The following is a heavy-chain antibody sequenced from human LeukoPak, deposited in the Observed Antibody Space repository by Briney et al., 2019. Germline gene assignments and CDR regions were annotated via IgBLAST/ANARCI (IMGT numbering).Heavy chain of an antibody. D-gene: IGHD3-22*01. V-gene: IGHV3-11*05. CDR3: ARDYYDSSGYFDY. J-gene: IGHJ4*02. CDR1: GFTFSDYY. CDR2: ISSSSYT. Sequence: KSGGSLRLSCAASGFTFSDYYMSWIRQAPGKGLEWVSYISSSSYTNYADSVKGRFTISRDNAKNSLYLQMNSLRAEDTAVYYCARDYYDSSGYFDYWGQGTLVTVSS.